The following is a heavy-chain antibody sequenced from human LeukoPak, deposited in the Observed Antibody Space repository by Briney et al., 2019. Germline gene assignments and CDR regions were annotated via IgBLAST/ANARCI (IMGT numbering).Heavy chain of an antibody. CDR2: MNPNSGNT. Sequence: ASVKVSCKASGYTFTSYDINWVRQATGQGLEWMGWMNPNSGNTGYAQKFQGRVTMTRNTSISTAYMELSSLRSEDTAVYYCARVVEMATKVLDIWGQGTMVTVSS. CDR3: ARVVEMATKVLDI. D-gene: IGHD5-24*01. J-gene: IGHJ3*02. CDR1: GYTFTSYD. V-gene: IGHV1-8*01.